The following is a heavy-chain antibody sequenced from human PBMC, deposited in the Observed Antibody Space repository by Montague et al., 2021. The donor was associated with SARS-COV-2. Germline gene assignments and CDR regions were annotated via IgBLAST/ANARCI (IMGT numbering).Heavy chain of an antibody. D-gene: IGHD5-24*01. CDR2: IYYSGST. CDR3: ARLGLQLLGGHYFDY. CDR1: GGSISSYY. Sequence: SETQSLTCTVSGGSISSYYWSWIRQPPGKGLEWIGYIYYSGSTNCNPSLKSRVTTSVDTSTNQFSPKLSSVTAADTAVYYCARLGLQLLGGHYFDYWGQGTLVTVSS. J-gene: IGHJ4*02. V-gene: IGHV4-59*08.